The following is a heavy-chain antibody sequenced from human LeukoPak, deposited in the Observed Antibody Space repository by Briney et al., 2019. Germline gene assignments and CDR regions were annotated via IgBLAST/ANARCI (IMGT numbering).Heavy chain of an antibody. D-gene: IGHD3-22*01. CDR1: GFTFSSYS. Sequence: PGGSLRLSCAASGFTFSSYSMNWVRQAPGKVLEWISSISSSSSYIYYADSVRGRFTISRDNAKNSLYLQMNSLRSDDTAVYYCARFATYYYDSSDNLYIDYWGLGTLITVSS. V-gene: IGHV3-21*04. CDR2: ISSSSSYI. CDR3: ARFATYYYDSSDNLYIDY. J-gene: IGHJ4*02.